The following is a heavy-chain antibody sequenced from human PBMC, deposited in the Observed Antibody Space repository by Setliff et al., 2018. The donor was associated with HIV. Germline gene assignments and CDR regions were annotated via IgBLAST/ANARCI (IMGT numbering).Heavy chain of an antibody. J-gene: IGHJ1*01. CDR2: FDPEDGET. CDR3: ATDPGYSSTWYSESFQH. D-gene: IGHD6-13*01. V-gene: IGHV1-24*01. Sequence: ASVKVSCKISGYTLTELSIHWVRQAPGKGLEWMANFDPEDGETFYAQKFQGRLTMTEDTSTDTAYMEPSSLRSDDTAMYYCATDPGYSSTWYSESFQHWGQGTVVTSP. CDR1: GYTLTELS.